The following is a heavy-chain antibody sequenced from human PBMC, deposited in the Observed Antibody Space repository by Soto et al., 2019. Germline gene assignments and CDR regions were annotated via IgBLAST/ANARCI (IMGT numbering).Heavy chain of an antibody. V-gene: IGHV4-4*02. CDR3: ARRVDFWSGYFDF. CDR2: IHHSGTT. Sequence: SETLSLTCAVSGGSISSDNWWSWVRQSPGKGLEWLAEIHHSGTTNHNPSLKSRVIVSLDKSKSQFSLRFTSVNAADTAVYFCARRVDFWSGYFDFWGQGTLVTVSS. CDR1: GGSISSDNW. D-gene: IGHD3-3*01. J-gene: IGHJ4*02.